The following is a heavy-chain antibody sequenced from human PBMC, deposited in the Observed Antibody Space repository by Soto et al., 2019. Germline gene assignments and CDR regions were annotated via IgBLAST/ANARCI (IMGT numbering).Heavy chain of an antibody. CDR1: GCTFSSYA. Sequence: SVKVSCKASGCTFSSYAISWVRQAPGQGLEWMGGIIPIFGTANYAQKFQGRVTITADESTSTAYMELSSLRSEDTAVYYCARMRVYCSSTSCYPTPDYWGQGTLVTVSS. V-gene: IGHV1-69*13. CDR3: ARMRVYCSSTSCYPTPDY. CDR2: IIPIFGTA. J-gene: IGHJ4*02. D-gene: IGHD2-2*01.